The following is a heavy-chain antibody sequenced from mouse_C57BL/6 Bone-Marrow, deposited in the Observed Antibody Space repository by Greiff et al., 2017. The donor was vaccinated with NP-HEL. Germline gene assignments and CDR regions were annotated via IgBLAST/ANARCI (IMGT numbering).Heavy chain of an antibody. J-gene: IGHJ2*01. CDR3: ARVWLLLFDY. Sequence: QVQLQQPGAELVRPGSSVKLSCKASGYTFTSYWMDWVKQRPGQGLEWIGNIYPSDSETHYNQKFKDKATLTVDKSSSTAYLQLSSLTSEDSAVYYCARVWLLLFDYWGQGTTLTVSS. CDR1: GYTFTSYW. D-gene: IGHD2-3*01. CDR2: IYPSDSET. V-gene: IGHV1-61*01.